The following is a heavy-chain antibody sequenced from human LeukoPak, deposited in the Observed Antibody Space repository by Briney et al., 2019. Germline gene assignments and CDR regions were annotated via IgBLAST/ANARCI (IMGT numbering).Heavy chain of an antibody. Sequence: PGGSLRLSCAASGFTVSSNYMSWVRQAPGKGLEWVSVIYSGGSTYYADSVKGRFTISRDNSKNTLYLQMNSLRAEDTAVYYCARDLGIFGWYSSGGTNYWGQGTLVTVSS. D-gene: IGHD6-19*01. V-gene: IGHV3-53*01. CDR2: IYSGGST. J-gene: IGHJ4*02. CDR3: ARDLGIFGWYSSGGTNY. CDR1: GFTVSSNY.